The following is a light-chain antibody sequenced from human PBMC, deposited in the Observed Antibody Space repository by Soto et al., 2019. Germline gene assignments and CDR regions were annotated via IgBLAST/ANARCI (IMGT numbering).Light chain of an antibody. Sequence: DIVRTQSPLSLPVTPGEPASISCKSSQSLLYSNGFNYLDWYLQKPGQPPQLLIYLGSHRASGVPDRFSGSGSGTDFTLKISRVEAEDVGVYYCMQALQTPTFGEGTKVEIK. CDR1: QSLLYSNGFNY. CDR2: LGS. V-gene: IGKV2-28*01. CDR3: MQALQTPT. J-gene: IGKJ4*01.